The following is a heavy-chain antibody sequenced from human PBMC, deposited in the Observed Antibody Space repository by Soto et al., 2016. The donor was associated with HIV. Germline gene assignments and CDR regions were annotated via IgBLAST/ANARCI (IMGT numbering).Heavy chain of an antibody. CDR3: TRVFWGCRGGTCFSH. CDR1: GFTFRNYW. Sequence: EVQLVESGGGLVQPGGSLGLSCAASGFTFRNYWMHWVRQVPGKGLVWVSHINNDGSSSNYADSVKGRFTVSRDNAKNTVYLQMSSVRVEDTAIYWCTRVFWGCRGGTCFSHWGQGTLVTVSS. D-gene: IGHD2-15*01. CDR2: INNDGSSS. V-gene: IGHV3-74*01. J-gene: IGHJ4*02.